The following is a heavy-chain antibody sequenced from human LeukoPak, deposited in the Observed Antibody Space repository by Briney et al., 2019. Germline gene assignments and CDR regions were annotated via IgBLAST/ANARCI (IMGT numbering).Heavy chain of an antibody. Sequence: SVKVSCKASGYTFTSYDINWVRQAPGQGLEWMGGIIPIFGTANYAQKFQGRVTITADESTSTAYMELSSLRSEDTAVYYCARTFGYSYGEQADYWGQGTLVTVSS. V-gene: IGHV1-69*13. J-gene: IGHJ4*02. CDR1: GYTFTSYD. CDR3: ARTFGYSYGEQADY. D-gene: IGHD5-18*01. CDR2: IIPIFGTA.